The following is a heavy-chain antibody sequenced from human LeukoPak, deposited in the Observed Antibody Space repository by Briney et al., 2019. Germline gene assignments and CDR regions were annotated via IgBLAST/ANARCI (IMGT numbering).Heavy chain of an antibody. V-gene: IGHV1-46*01. D-gene: IGHD3-10*01. J-gene: IGHJ6*03. Sequence: ASVKVSCKASGYTFTSYYMHWVRQAPGQGLEWMGIINPSGGSTSYAQKFQGRVTMTRDTSTSTVYMELSSLRSEDTAVYYCARDRYYYGSGSYYNVPNFYYYYYYMDVWGKGTTVTISS. CDR1: GYTFTSYY. CDR3: ARDRYYYGSGSYYNVPNFYYYYYYMDV. CDR2: INPSGGST.